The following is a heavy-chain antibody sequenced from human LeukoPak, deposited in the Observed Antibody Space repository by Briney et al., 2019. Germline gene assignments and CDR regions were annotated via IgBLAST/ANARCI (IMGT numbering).Heavy chain of an antibody. CDR2: ISSSSSYI. Sequence: GGSLRLSCAASGFTVSSNYMSWVRQAPGKGLEWVSSISSSSSYIYYADSVKGRFTISRDNAKNSLYLQMNSLRAEDTAVYYCARAPPHDYTLDYWGQGTLVTVSS. J-gene: IGHJ4*02. D-gene: IGHD4-11*01. CDR3: ARAPPHDYTLDY. V-gene: IGHV3-21*01. CDR1: GFTVSSNY.